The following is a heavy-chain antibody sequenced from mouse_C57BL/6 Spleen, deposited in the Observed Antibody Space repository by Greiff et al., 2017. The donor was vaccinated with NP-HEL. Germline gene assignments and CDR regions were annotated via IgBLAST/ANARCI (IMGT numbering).Heavy chain of an antibody. CDR1: GFTFSDYY. D-gene: IGHD2-4*01. CDR2: INYDGSST. CDR3: ANYDYDEGFAY. V-gene: IGHV5-16*01. J-gene: IGHJ3*01. Sequence: EVQRVESEGGLVQPGSSMTLSCTASGFTFSDYYMAWVRQVPEKGLEWVANINYDGSSTYYLDSLKSRFIISRDNAKNILYLQMSSLKSEDTATYYCANYDYDEGFAYWGQGTLVTVSA.